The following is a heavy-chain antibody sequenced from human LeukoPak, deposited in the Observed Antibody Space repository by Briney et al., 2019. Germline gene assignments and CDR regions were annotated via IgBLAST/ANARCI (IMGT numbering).Heavy chain of an antibody. V-gene: IGHV3-23*01. J-gene: IGHJ5*02. CDR3: ASGRSSGWYNWFDP. Sequence: GGSLRLSCAASGFTFSSYAMSWVRQAPGKGLEWVSAISGSGGSTYYADSVKGRFTISRDNSKNTLYLQMNSLRAEDTAVYYCASGRSSGWYNWFDPWGQGTLVTVSS. CDR2: ISGSGGST. D-gene: IGHD6-19*01. CDR1: GFTFSSYA.